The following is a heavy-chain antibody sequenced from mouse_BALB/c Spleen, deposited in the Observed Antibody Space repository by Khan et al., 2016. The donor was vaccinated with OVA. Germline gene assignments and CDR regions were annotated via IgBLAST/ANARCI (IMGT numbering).Heavy chain of an antibody. CDR2: FNPSNGDT. V-gene: IGHV1S81*02. D-gene: IGHD2-1*01. Sequence: QIQLVQSGAELVKPGASVKLSCKASGFTFTSYYMYWVKQRPGQGLEWIGEFNPSNGDTNFNEKFKSKATLHVDSSSSTAYMRLSSRTSEDSAFYYCTRSGYGSFAYWGQGTLVTVSA. CDR1: GFTFTSYY. CDR3: TRSGYGSFAY. J-gene: IGHJ3*01.